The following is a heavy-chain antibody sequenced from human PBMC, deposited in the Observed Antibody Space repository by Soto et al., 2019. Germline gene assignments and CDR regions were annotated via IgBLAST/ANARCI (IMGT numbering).Heavy chain of an antibody. J-gene: IGHJ6*02. CDR2: INPSGGST. D-gene: IGHD3-3*01. CDR3: ARVMYYDFWSGYYPTTYYYYGMDV. V-gene: IGHV1-46*01. Sequence: ASVKVSCKASGYTFTSYYMHWVRQAPGQGLEWMGIINPSGGSTSYAQKFQGRVTMTRDTSTSTVYMELSSLRSEDTAVYYCARVMYYDFWSGYYPTTYYYYGMDVWGQGTTVTVSS. CDR1: GYTFTSYY.